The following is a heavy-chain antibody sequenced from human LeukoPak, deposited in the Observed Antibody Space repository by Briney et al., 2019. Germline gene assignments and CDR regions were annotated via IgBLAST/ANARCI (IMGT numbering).Heavy chain of an antibody. Sequence: ASVKVSCKASGYTFTGYYMHWVRQAPGQGLEWMGWINPNSGGTNYAQKFQGRVTMTRDTSISTAYMELSRLRSDDTAVYYCARDRLEGNYYDSSGYQTFDYWGQGTLVTVSS. CDR2: INPNSGGT. D-gene: IGHD3-22*01. CDR3: ARDRLEGNYYDSSGYQTFDY. J-gene: IGHJ4*02. V-gene: IGHV1-2*02. CDR1: GYTFTGYY.